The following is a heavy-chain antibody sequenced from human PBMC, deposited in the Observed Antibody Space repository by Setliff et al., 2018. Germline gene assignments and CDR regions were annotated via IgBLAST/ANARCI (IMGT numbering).Heavy chain of an antibody. D-gene: IGHD1-26*01. CDR2: IYHSGST. CDR1: GGPISSGGYY. J-gene: IGHJ5*02. V-gene: IGHV4-31*03. CDR3: ARGAPGWELLSWFDP. Sequence: SETLSLTCTVSGGPISSGGYYWSWIRQHPGKGLEWIGYIYHSGSTYYNPSLKSRVTISGDTSKNQFSLKLSSVTAADTAVYYCARGAPGWELLSWFDPWGQGTLVTVSS.